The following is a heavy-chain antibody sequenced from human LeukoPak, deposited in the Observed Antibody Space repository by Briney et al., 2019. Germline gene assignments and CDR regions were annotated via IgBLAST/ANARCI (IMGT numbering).Heavy chain of an antibody. D-gene: IGHD6-19*01. J-gene: IGHJ4*02. CDR2: ISAYNGNT. CDR3: ARDFAGWQWQGGDGY. V-gene: IGHV1-18*04. CDR1: GYTFTSYG. Sequence: GASVKVSCKASGYTFTSYGISWGRQAPGQGLEWLGGISAYNGNTNYAQKLQGRVTMTTDTSTSTAYMALRNLRSDDTAVYYCARDFAGWQWQGGDGYWGQGTLVTVSS.